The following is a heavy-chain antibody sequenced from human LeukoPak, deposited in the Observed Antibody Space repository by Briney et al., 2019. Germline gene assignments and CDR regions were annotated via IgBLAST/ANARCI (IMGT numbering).Heavy chain of an antibody. CDR3: AKVPPAYCSSISFHFLYYFYY. J-gene: IGHJ4*02. D-gene: IGHD2-2*01. CDR1: GFTFSTYG. CDR2: IWYDGSNK. V-gene: IGHV3-30*02. Sequence: GGSLRLSCAASGFTFSTYGMHWVRQAPGKGLEWVAFIWYDGSNKYAYSVKGRFTISRYNAKNTLYLQMNSLSAEDTAVAFCAKVPPAYCSSISFHFLYYFYYWGQGTPVTVSS.